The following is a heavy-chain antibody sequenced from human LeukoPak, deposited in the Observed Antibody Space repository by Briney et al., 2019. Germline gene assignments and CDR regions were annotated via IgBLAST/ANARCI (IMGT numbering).Heavy chain of an antibody. J-gene: IGHJ3*02. CDR3: ARCSTPHWIFDAFDI. CDR2: INPNSGGT. CDR1: GYTFTDYY. D-gene: IGHD1-1*01. V-gene: IGHV1-2*02. Sequence: GASVKVSCKASGYTFTDYYIHWVRQAPGQGPEWMGWINPNSGGTNYAQKFQGRVTMTRDTSISTAYMELSGLRSDDTAVYYCARCSTPHWIFDAFDIWSQGTMVTVSS.